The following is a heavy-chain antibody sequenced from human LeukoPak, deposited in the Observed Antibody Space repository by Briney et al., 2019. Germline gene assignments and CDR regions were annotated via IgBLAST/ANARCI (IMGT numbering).Heavy chain of an antibody. CDR2: INHSGST. CDR1: GGSISSSNW. V-gene: IGHV4-4*02. CDR3: ARDNYYYGSGKYMDV. Sequence: SETLSLTCAVSGGSISSSNWWSWIRQPPGKGLEWIGEINHSGSTNYNPSLKSRVTISVDTSKNQFSLKLSSVTAADTAVYYCARDNYYYGSGKYMDVWGKGTTVTISS. D-gene: IGHD3-10*01. J-gene: IGHJ6*03.